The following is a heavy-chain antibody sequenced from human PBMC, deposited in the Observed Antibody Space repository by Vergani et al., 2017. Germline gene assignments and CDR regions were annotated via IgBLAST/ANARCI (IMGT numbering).Heavy chain of an antibody. CDR3: ARDGPVIVGATTGGDAFDI. CDR2: ISSSSSYI. CDR1: GFTFSSYS. D-gene: IGHD1-26*01. Sequence: EVQLVESGGGLVKPGGSLRLSCAASGFTFSSYSMNWVRQAPGKGLEWVSSISSSSSYIYYADSVKGRFTISRDNAKNSLYLQMNSLRAEDTAVYYCARDGPVIVGATTGGDAFDIWGQGTMVTVSS. J-gene: IGHJ3*02. V-gene: IGHV3-21*04.